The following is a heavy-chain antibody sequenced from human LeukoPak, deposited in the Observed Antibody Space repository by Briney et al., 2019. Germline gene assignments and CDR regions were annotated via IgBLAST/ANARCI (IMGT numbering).Heavy chain of an antibody. CDR3: ARDLASSGGYDAFDI. V-gene: IGHV4-59*01. CDR1: GGSISSYY. J-gene: IGHJ3*02. CDR2: IYYSGST. Sequence: PSETLSLTCTVSGGSISSYYWSWIRQSPGKGLEWIGYIYYSGSTNYNPSLKSRVTISVDTSKNQFSLKLSSVTAADTAVYYCARDLASSGGYDAFDIWGQGTMVTVSS. D-gene: IGHD2-15*01.